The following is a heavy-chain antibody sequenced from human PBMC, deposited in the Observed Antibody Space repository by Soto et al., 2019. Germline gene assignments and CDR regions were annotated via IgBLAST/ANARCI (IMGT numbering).Heavy chain of an antibody. CDR2: ISSSGGST. V-gene: IGHV3-23*01. CDR3: AKSYGYFDY. CDR1: GFTFSSYA. J-gene: IGHJ4*02. D-gene: IGHD4-17*01. Sequence: GGSLRLSCAASGFTFSSYAMSWVREAPGKGLEWGSAISSSGGSTYYADSVKGRFTISRDNSKNTLYLQMNSLRAEDTAVYYCAKSYGYFDYWGQGTLVTVSS.